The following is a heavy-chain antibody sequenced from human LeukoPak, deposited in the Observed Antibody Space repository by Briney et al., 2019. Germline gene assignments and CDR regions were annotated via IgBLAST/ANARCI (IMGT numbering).Heavy chain of an antibody. J-gene: IGHJ4*02. D-gene: IGHD6-19*01. V-gene: IGHV3-48*01. CDR3: AKRAVAGTYYFDY. Sequence: GGSLRLSCAASGLTFSSYSMDWVRQAPGKGLEWISYITSSSSSINYADSVKGRFTISRDNAKNSLYLQMNSLRAEDTAVYYCAKRAVAGTYYFDYWGQGTLVTVSS. CDR1: GLTFSSYS. CDR2: ITSSSSSI.